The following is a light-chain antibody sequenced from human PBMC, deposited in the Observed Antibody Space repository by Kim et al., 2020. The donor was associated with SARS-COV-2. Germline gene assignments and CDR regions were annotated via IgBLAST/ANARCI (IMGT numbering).Light chain of an antibody. CDR2: GAS. CDR1: QDIGTY. CDR3: QQYENLPWT. Sequence: ASIGDRVTITCQASQDIGTYINWFQQKPGKAPKLLISGASRLGTGVPSRFSGRGSETYFTFTISSLQPEDIATYYCQQYENLPWTFGHGTKVDIK. J-gene: IGKJ1*01. V-gene: IGKV1-33*01.